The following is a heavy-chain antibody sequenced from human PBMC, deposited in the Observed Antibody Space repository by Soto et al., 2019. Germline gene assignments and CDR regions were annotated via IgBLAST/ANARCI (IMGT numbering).Heavy chain of an antibody. CDR2: IKQDGSEK. J-gene: IGHJ6*02. CDR3: ARDWTIFGVVIIQNYYYGMDV. CDR1: GFTFSSYW. D-gene: IGHD3-3*01. Sequence: GSLRLSCAASGFTFSSYWMSWVRQAPGKGLEWVANIKQDGSEKYYVDSVKGRFTISRDNAKNPLYLQMNSLRAEDTAVYYCARDWTIFGVVIIQNYYYGMDVWGQGTTVTVSS. V-gene: IGHV3-7*03.